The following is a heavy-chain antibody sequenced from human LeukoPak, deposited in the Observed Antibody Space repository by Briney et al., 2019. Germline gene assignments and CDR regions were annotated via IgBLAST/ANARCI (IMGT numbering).Heavy chain of an antibody. CDR1: GYTFTTYG. D-gene: IGHD6-19*01. CDR2: INTYNGNT. Sequence: ASVKVSCTASGYTFTTYGIIWVRQAPGQGLQWMGWINTYNGNTNYAQKLQGRVTMTTDTSTSTADMELRSLRSDDTAVYYCARDPHEFSSGWSHFEYWGQGTLVTVSS. J-gene: IGHJ4*02. CDR3: ARDPHEFSSGWSHFEY. V-gene: IGHV1-18*01.